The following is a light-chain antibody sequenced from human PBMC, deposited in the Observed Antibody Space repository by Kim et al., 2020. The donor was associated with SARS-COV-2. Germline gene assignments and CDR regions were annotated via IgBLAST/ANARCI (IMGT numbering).Light chain of an antibody. CDR3: QQRANWL. CDR1: QTVRTS. J-gene: IGKJ2*01. V-gene: IGKV3-11*01. CDR2: DTS. Sequence: EIVLTQSPATLSLSPGERATLSCRASQTVRTSFAWYQQKPGQAPRLLIYDTSNRATGIPAKFSGSGSGTDFTLTISSLEPADSAVYYCQQRANWLFGQRTKLEIK.